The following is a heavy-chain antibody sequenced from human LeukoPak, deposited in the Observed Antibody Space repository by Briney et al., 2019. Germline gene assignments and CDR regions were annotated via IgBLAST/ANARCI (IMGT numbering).Heavy chain of an antibody. D-gene: IGHD6-19*01. J-gene: IGHJ4*02. CDR1: GYTFTSYY. CDR2: INPSGGST. CDR3: ARVKRVAVAGTGPFDY. Sequence: GASVKVSCKASGYTFTSYYMHWVRQAPGQGLEWMGIINPSGGSTSYAQKFQGRVTMTRDTSTSTVYMELSSLGSEDTAVYYCARVKRVAVAGTGPFDYWGQGTLVTVSS. V-gene: IGHV1-46*01.